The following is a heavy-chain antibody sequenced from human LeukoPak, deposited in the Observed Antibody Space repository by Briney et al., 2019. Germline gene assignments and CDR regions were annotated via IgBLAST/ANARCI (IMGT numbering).Heavy chain of an antibody. J-gene: IGHJ4*02. Sequence: GGTLRLSCAASGFTFSSYGMSWVRQAPGKGLEWVSAISGSGGSTYYADSVKGRFTISRDNSKNTLYLQMNSLRAEDTVVYYCAKARGYSYGYFDYWGQGTLVTVSS. CDR1: GFTFSSYG. CDR2: ISGSGGST. D-gene: IGHD5-18*01. CDR3: AKARGYSYGYFDY. V-gene: IGHV3-23*01.